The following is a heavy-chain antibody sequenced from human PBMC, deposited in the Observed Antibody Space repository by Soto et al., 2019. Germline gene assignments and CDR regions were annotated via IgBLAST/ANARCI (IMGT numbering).Heavy chain of an antibody. D-gene: IGHD4-4*01. CDR2: IYYSGSP. J-gene: IGHJ2*01. CDR1: GGSISSYY. CDR3: AGGRDDYNGWYFDL. V-gene: IGHV4-59*01. Sequence: SETLSFTCTVSGGSISSYYWSWIRQPPGKGLEWIGYIYYSGSPNYSPSLESRVTISEDTSKNQFSLKLSSVTAADTAIYYCAGGRDDYNGWYFDLWGRGTLVTVSS.